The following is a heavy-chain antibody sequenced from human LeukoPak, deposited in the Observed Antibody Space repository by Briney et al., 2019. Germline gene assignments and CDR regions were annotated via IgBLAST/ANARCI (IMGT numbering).Heavy chain of an antibody. CDR2: IIPILGIA. J-gene: IGHJ5*02. D-gene: IGHD2-21*02. V-gene: IGHV1-69*04. CDR1: GGTFSSYA. CDR3: ARSLAYCGGDCYWFDP. Sequence: ASVKVSCKASGGTFSSYAISWVRQAPGQGLEWMGRIIPILGIANYAQKFQGRVTITADKSTSTAYMELSSLRSEDTAVYYCARSLAYCGGDCYWFDPRGQGTLVTVSS.